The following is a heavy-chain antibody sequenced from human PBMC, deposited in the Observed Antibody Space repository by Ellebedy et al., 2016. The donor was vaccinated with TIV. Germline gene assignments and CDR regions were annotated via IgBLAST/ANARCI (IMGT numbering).Heavy chain of an antibody. CDR1: GFTFDDYA. D-gene: IGHD5-24*01. CDR2: ISWDGGST. J-gene: IGHJ4*02. V-gene: IGHV3-43D*03. Sequence: GESLKISXAAPGFTFDDYAMHWVRQAPGKGLEWVSLISWDGGSTYYADSVKGRFTISRDNSKNSLYLQMNSLRAEDTALYYCAKGLSDGYNFLDYWGQGTLVTVSS. CDR3: AKGLSDGYNFLDY.